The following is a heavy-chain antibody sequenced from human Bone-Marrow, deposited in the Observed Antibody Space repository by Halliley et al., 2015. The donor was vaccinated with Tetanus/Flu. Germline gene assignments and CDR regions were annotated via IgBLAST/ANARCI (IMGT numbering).Heavy chain of an antibody. CDR2: IRSGDNT. CDR1: RLTLSSYA. D-gene: IGHD6-19*01. Sequence: SLRLSCAASRLTLSSYAMSWVRQAPGKGLEWVSSIRSGDNTHYADSVKGRFTISRDNSKNTLYLQMNSLRAEDTALYYCAKGVVYSSGWSNAFDIWGQGTLVTVSS. CDR3: AKGVVYSSGWSNAFDI. J-gene: IGHJ3*02. V-gene: IGHV3-23*01.